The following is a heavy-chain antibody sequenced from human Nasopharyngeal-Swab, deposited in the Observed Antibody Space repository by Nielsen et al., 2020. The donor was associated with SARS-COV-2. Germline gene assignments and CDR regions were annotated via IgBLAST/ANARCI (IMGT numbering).Heavy chain of an antibody. J-gene: IGHJ3*02. CDR3: ARDRWELLDDAFDI. CDR1: GGSISSGSYY. D-gene: IGHD1-26*01. Sequence: SETLSLTCTVSGGSISSGSYYWSWIRQPAGKGLEWIGRIYTSGSTNYNPSLKSRVTISVDTSKNQFSLKLGSVTAADTAVYYCARDRWELLDDAFDIWGQGTMVTVSS. CDR2: IYTSGST. V-gene: IGHV4-61*02.